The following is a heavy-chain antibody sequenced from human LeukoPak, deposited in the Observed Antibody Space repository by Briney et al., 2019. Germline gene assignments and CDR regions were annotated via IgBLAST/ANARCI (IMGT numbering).Heavy chain of an antibody. CDR3: ARRSGYYPPLGMDV. D-gene: IGHD3-3*01. J-gene: IGHJ6*02. CDR1: GGSISSYY. CDR2: IYYSGST. V-gene: IGHV4-59*01. Sequence: SKTLSLTCTVSGGSISSYYWSWIRQPPGKGLEWIGYIYYSGSTNYNPSLKSRVTISVDTSKNQFSLKLSSVTAADTAVYYCARRSGYYPPLGMDVWGQGTTVTVSS.